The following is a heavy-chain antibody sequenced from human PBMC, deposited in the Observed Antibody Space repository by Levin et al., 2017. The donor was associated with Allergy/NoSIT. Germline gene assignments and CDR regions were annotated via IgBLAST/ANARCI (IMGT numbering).Heavy chain of an antibody. V-gene: IGHV3-30-3*01. D-gene: IGHD3-10*01. J-gene: IGHJ4*02. CDR1: KFTFSSFS. Sequence: GGSLRLSCAASKFTFSSFSMHWVRQAPGKGLEWVAFTLHDGSSKYHADSVKGRFTISRDNSKNTLYLEMNSLTDEDTAVYFCTRGSGSGSFLIDNWGQGTLVTVSP. CDR2: TLHDGSSK. CDR3: TRGSGSGSFLIDN.